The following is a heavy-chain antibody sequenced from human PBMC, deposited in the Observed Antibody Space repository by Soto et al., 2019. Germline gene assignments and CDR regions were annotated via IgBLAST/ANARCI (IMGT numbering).Heavy chain of an antibody. CDR2: IYPGDSDT. Sequence: GESLKISCKGSGYRFTSYWIGWVRQMPGKGLEWMGIIYPGDSDTRYSPSFQGQVTISADKSISTAYLQWSSLKASDTAMYYCARPNYDNRGYYYGFDYWGQGTLVTVSS. J-gene: IGHJ4*02. CDR1: GYRFTSYW. CDR3: ARPNYDNRGYYYGFDY. V-gene: IGHV5-51*01. D-gene: IGHD3-22*01.